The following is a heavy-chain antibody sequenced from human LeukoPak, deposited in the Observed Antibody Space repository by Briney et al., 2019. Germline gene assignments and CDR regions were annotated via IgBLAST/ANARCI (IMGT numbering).Heavy chain of an antibody. V-gene: IGHV4-59*01. CDR2: IYYSGST. CDR3: VRVPVYYDFWSGYYSSDAFDI. D-gene: IGHD3-3*01. CDR1: GGSISSYY. J-gene: IGHJ3*02. Sequence: SGTLSLTCTVSGGSISSYYWSWIRQPPGKGLEWIGYIYYSGSTNYNPSLKSRVTISVDTSKNQFSLKLSSVTAADTAVYYCVRVPVYYDFWSGYYSSDAFDIWGQGTMVTVSS.